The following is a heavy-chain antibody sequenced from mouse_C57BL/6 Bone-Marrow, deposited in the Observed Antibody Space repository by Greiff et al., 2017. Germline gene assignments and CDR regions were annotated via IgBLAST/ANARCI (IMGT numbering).Heavy chain of an antibody. Sequence: QVQLQQPGAELVMPGASVKLSCKASGYTFTSYWMHWVKQRPGQGLEWIGEIDPSDSYTNYNQKFKGKSTLTVDKSSSTAYMQRSSLTSEDSAVYYCARAYDNWYFEVWGTGTTVTESS. J-gene: IGHJ1*03. D-gene: IGHD2-12*01. V-gene: IGHV1-69*01. CDR2: IDPSDSYT. CDR1: GYTFTSYW. CDR3: ARAYDNWYFEV.